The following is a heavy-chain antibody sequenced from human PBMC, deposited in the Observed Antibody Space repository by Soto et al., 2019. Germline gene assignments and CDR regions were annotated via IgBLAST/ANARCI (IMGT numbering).Heavy chain of an antibody. J-gene: IGHJ4*02. D-gene: IGHD2-21*01. CDR1: GVTVSSNY. CDR3: AKEDWSAHYFDY. Sequence: GGSLRLSCAASGVTVSSNYMSWVRQAPGKGLEWVSVIGVSGSDTYYADSVKGRFTISRDNSKNTLYLQMNSLRADDTAVYYCAKEDWSAHYFDYWGQGTLVTVSS. CDR2: IGVSGSDT. V-gene: IGHV3-23*01.